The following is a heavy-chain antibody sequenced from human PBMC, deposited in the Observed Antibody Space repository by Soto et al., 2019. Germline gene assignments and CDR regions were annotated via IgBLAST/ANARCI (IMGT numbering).Heavy chain of an antibody. CDR2: THYSGST. CDR1: GDSISYYY. Sequence: QVQLQESGPGLGKPSETLSLTCTVSGDSISYYYWSWIRHPPGMGLAWIGYTHYSGSTKYNPSLKSRVTISRDPSTNCVSRRLSAMTAADRAVYYCAKGKGGSGSGDWFDPWGQGILVTVS. V-gene: IGHV4-59*08. D-gene: IGHD3-10*01. J-gene: IGHJ5*02. CDR3: AKGKGGSGSGDWFDP.